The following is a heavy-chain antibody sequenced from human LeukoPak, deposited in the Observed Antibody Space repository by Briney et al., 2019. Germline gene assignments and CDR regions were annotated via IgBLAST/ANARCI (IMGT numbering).Heavy chain of an antibody. CDR1: GFIFSSFT. V-gene: IGHV3-21*01. Sequence: GGSLRLPCAASGFIFSSFTMNWVRQAPGKGLEWVSSINSGSNSIYYADSVKGRFTISRDNAKNSLYLQMNSLRAEDTAVYYCARDGDTMVRGVITHFDYWGQGTLVTVSS. CDR2: INSGSNSI. CDR3: ARDGDTMVRGVITHFDY. J-gene: IGHJ4*02. D-gene: IGHD3-10*01.